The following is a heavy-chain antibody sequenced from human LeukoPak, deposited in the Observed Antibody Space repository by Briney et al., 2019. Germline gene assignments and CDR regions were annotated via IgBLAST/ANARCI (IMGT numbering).Heavy chain of an antibody. CDR1: GFTFSRYS. CDR2: ISSSSSTI. J-gene: IGHJ3*02. D-gene: IGHD3-9*01. Sequence: GGSLTLSCALSGFTFSRYSMNWVRHAPGKGLEWVSYISSSSSTIYYTDSVEGRFTISRDNAKNSLYQQMNSLRDEHTAGYYCAREAHYDILTGYYDDAFDIWGQGTMVTVSS. CDR3: AREAHYDILTGYYDDAFDI. V-gene: IGHV3-48*02.